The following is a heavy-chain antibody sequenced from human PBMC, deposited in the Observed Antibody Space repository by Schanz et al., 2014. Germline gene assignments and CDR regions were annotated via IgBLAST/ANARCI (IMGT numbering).Heavy chain of an antibody. J-gene: IGHJ5*02. D-gene: IGHD1-26*01. Sequence: HLVESGGGLIQPGGSLRLSCAASGFTVSDNYMTWVRQAPGKGLEWVSVIYSGGSTYYADSVKGRFTISRDNSNHTLYLQMNSLRADDTAVYYCAKELYSGSHYGWFDPWGQGTLVTVSS. CDR3: AKELYSGSHYGWFDP. CDR1: GFTVSDNY. CDR2: IYSGGST. V-gene: IGHV3-53*01.